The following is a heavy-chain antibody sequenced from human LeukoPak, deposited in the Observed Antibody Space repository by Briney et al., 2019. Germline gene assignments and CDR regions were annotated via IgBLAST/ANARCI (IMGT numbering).Heavy chain of an antibody. CDR1: GSSISSGGYY. V-gene: IGHV4-31*03. Sequence: SETLSLTCTVSGSSISSGGYYWSWIRQHPGKGLEWIGYIYYSGSTYYNPSLKSRVTISVDTSKNQFSLKLSSVTAADTAVYYCARGRAEDFYESSGYLGEYYFDYWGQGTLVTVSS. J-gene: IGHJ4*02. CDR2: IYYSGST. CDR3: ARGRAEDFYESSGYLGEYYFDY. D-gene: IGHD3-22*01.